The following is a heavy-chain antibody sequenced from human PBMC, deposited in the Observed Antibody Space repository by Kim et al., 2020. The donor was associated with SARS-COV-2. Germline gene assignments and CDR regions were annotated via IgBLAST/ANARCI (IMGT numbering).Heavy chain of an antibody. CDR1: GFTFSSYD. J-gene: IGHJ4*02. CDR3: AKRGSRVGFDS. Sequence: GGSLRLSCAASGFTFSSYDMSWVRQAPGKGLEWVSTFSYSVGSTFYTDSVKGRFTISRDNSKNTLYLQMNSLRVDDTAVYYCAKRGSRVGFDSWGQGTLLTVSS. CDR2: FSYSVGST. D-gene: IGHD2-15*01. V-gene: IGHV3-23*01.